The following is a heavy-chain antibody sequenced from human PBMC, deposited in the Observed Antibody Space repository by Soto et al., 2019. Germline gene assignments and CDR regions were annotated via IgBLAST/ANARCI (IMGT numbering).Heavy chain of an antibody. Sequence: SETLSLTCTVSGGSISSSSYYWDWIRKPPGKGLEWIGAMYYTGNKNYNPSLESRVTMSVDTSKNQFSLKLSSVTPKDTAVYYCARRSSSSLGSLFDPWGRGILVTVSS. CDR2: MYYTGNK. CDR3: ARRSSSSLGSLFDP. CDR1: GGSISSSSYY. J-gene: IGHJ5*02. V-gene: IGHV4-39*01. D-gene: IGHD6-6*01.